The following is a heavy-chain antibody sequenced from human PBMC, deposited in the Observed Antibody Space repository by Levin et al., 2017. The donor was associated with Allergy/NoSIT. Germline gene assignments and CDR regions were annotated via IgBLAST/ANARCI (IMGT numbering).Heavy chain of an antibody. CDR2: IYYSGST. Sequence: SQTLSLPCTVSGGSISSSSYYWGWIRQPPGKGLEWIGSIYYSGSTYYNPSLKSRVTISVDTSKNQFSLKLSSVTAADTAVYYCARLNSGYPCVNYWGQGTLVTVSS. CDR3: ARLNSGYPCVNY. J-gene: IGHJ4*02. D-gene: IGHD5-12*01. CDR1: GGSISSSSYY. V-gene: IGHV4-39*01.